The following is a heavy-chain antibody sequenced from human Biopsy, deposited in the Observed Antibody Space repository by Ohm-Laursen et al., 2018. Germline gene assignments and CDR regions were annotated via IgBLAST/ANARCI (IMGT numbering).Heavy chain of an antibody. V-gene: IGHV3-9*01. CDR2: ISGDSGRI. CDR1: GFSFSDYH. CDR3: TKNLIPAGTDV. J-gene: IGHJ6*02. Sequence: SLRLSCAASGFSFSDYHMRWIRQAPGKGLEWVSGISGDSGRIGYADSVKGRFTVPRDNAKKSLYLEMNRLKPEDTAFYYCTKNLIPAGTDVWGQGTTVTVSS.